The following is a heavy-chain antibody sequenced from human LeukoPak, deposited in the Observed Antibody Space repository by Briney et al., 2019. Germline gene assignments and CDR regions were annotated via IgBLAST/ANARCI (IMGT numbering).Heavy chain of an antibody. CDR1: GFTFSSYV. V-gene: IGHV3-30*04. Sequence: PGGSLRLSCAASGFTFSSYVMHWVRQAPGKGLEWVAIISYDGSNEYYADSVKGRFTLSRDNAKNSLHLQMNSLRADDTAVYYCARGAYYYYYYMDVWGKGTTVTVSS. CDR2: ISYDGSNE. J-gene: IGHJ6*03. CDR3: ARGAYYYYYYMDV.